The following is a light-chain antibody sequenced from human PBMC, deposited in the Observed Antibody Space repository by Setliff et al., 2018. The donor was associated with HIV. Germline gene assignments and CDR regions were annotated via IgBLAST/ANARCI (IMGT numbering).Light chain of an antibody. J-gene: IGLJ1*01. CDR2: ANF. CDR3: AAWDDNLNGYV. CDR1: FSNIGRNT. Sequence: QSVLTQPPSASGTPGQRVTISCSGSFSNIGRNTINWYQQLPGTAPKLLIFANFQRPSGVPDRFSGAKSGTAASLAISGLQSEDEADYFCAAWDDNLNGYVFGPVTKVTVL. V-gene: IGLV1-44*01.